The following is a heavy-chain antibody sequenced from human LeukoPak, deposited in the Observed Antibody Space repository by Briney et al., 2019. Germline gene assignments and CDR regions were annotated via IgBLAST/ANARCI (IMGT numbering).Heavy chain of an antibody. J-gene: IGHJ4*02. CDR2: IKDDGSDK. D-gene: IGHD5-18*01. CDR3: APEGGYSYDY. V-gene: IGHV3-7*01. CDR1: GFIFRNYW. Sequence: GGSLRLSCAASGFIFRNYWMNWVRQAPGKGLEWVANIKDDGSDKYYVDSVKGRFGISKDNAKNSIYLQMNNLRVEDTAVYYCAPEGGYSYDYWGQGTLVTVSS.